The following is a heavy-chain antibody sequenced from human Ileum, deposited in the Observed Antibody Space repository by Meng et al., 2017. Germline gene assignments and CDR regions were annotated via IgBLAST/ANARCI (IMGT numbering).Heavy chain of an antibody. V-gene: IGHV3-21*01. Sequence: GGSLRLSCAASGFTFSSYSMNWVRQAPGKGLEWVSSISSSSSYIYYADSVKGRFTISRDNAKNSLYLQMNSLRAEDTAVYYCARFPSLGYCSGGSCYSESPSDYWGQGTLVTVS. CDR1: GFTFSSYS. J-gene: IGHJ4*02. CDR3: ARFPSLGYCSGGSCYSESPSDY. D-gene: IGHD2-15*01. CDR2: ISSSSSYI.